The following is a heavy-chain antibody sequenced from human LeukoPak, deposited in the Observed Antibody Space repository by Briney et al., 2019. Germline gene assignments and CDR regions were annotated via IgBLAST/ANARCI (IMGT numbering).Heavy chain of an antibody. J-gene: IGHJ6*04. Sequence: SSVTVSCKACGGTFSRYAISWVGQAPGQGLEWMGGIIPIFGTANYAQKFQGRVTITADESTSTAYMELSSPRSEDTAVYYCARELLEAQNYDILTGNYYYGMDVWGKGTTVTVSS. CDR1: GGTFSRYA. CDR3: ARELLEAQNYDILTGNYYYGMDV. V-gene: IGHV1-69*01. D-gene: IGHD3-9*01. CDR2: IIPIFGTA.